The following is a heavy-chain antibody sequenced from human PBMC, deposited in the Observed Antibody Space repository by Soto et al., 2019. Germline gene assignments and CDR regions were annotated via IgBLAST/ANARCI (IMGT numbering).Heavy chain of an antibody. CDR2: IYYSGST. J-gene: IGHJ4*02. D-gene: IGHD1-20*01. Sequence: SETLSLTCTVSGGSISSSSYYWGWLRPPPGKGLEWIGYIYYSGSTNYNPSLKGRVTISVDTSKNQFSLKLSSVTAADTAVYYCARPTYNSGSPFDYWGQGTLVTVSS. V-gene: IGHV4-61*05. CDR3: ARPTYNSGSPFDY. CDR1: GGSISSSSYY.